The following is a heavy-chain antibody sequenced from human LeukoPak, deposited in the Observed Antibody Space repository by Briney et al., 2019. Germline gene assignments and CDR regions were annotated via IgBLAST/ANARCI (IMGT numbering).Heavy chain of an antibody. J-gene: IGHJ4*02. Sequence: SVKVSCKASGGTFSSYAISWVRQAPGQGLEWMGGIIPIFGTANYAQKFQGRVTITADKSTSTAYMELSSLRSEDTAVYYCARVAIAVAGTLFDYWGQGTLVTVSS. D-gene: IGHD6-19*01. CDR1: GGTFSSYA. CDR2: IIPIFGTA. V-gene: IGHV1-69*06. CDR3: ARVAIAVAGTLFDY.